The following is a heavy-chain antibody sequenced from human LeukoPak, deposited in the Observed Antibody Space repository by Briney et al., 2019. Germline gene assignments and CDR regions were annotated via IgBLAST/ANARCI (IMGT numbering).Heavy chain of an antibody. CDR1: GFTFRSYA. V-gene: IGHV3-30*04. J-gene: IGHJ4*02. CDR2: ISYDGSNK. D-gene: IGHD5-12*01. Sequence: GRTLRLSCAASGFTFRSYAMHWVRQAPVKELEWVAVISYDGSNKYYADSVKGRFTISRDNSKNTLYLQMNSLRAEDTAVYYCARDRGYSGYDFGFDYWGQGTLVTVSS. CDR3: ARDRGYSGYDFGFDY.